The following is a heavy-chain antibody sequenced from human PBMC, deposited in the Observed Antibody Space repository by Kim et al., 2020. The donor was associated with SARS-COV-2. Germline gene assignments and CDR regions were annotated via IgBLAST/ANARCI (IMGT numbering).Heavy chain of an antibody. J-gene: IGHJ6*02. CDR1: GFTFSSYW. D-gene: IGHD3-10*01. V-gene: IGHV3-7*03. CDR2: IKQDGSEK. Sequence: GGSLRLSCAASGFTFSSYWMSWVRQAPGKGLEWVANIKQDGSEKYYVDSVKGRFTISRDNAKNSLYLQMNSLRAEDTAVYYCAIVGVIIYYYYYGMDVWGQGTTVTVSS. CDR3: AIVGVIIYYYYYGMDV.